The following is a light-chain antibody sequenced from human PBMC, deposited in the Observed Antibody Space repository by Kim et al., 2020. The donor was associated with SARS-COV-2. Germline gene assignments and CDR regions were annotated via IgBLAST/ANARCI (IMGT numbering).Light chain of an antibody. V-gene: IGLV2-8*01. J-gene: IGLJ1*01. CDR3: SSFAGYNNFV. CDR2: EVT. CDR1: RGDIGAYDS. Sequence: KSVTLSCTGTRGDIGAYDSVSWFQQHPGKAPKLMIYEVTKRPSGVPDRFSGSKSGNMASLTVSGLQPDDEADYYCSSFAGYNNFVFGTGTKVTVL.